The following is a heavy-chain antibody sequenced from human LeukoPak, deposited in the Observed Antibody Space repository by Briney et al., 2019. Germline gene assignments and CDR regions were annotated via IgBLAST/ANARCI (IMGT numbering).Heavy chain of an antibody. CDR2: INPNSGGA. CDR3: AREPRPRGGWFVSD. D-gene: IGHD6-19*01. CDR1: GYRFTDYY. J-gene: IGHJ4*02. Sequence: ASVKVSCKASGYRFTDYYMHWVRQAPGQGLEWMGWINPNSGGANHAQNFQGRVTMSRDTSITTVYMELTRLISDDTAVYYCAREPRPRGGWFVSDWGQGTLVTVSS. V-gene: IGHV1-2*02.